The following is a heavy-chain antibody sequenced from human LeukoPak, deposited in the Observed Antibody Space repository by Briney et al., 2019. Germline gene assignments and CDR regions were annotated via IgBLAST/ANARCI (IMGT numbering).Heavy chain of an antibody. V-gene: IGHV4-59*08. Sequence: SETLSLTCSVSGGSMSSYFWNWIRQPPGKGLEWIGYIYYIGSTNYNPSLKSRVTISVDTSKNQFSLKLTSVTAADTAVYYCARPTPRRDGLPVAFDIWGQGTKVTVSS. D-gene: IGHD5-24*01. CDR3: ARPTPRRDGLPVAFDI. J-gene: IGHJ3*02. CDR2: IYYIGST. CDR1: GGSMSSYF.